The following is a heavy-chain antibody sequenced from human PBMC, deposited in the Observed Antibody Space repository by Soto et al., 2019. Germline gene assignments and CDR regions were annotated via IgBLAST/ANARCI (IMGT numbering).Heavy chain of an antibody. CDR3: VKDFLIVVPDFDY. CDR2: ISSNGGST. Sequence: PGGSLSLSCSASGFTFSSYSRHWVRQAPGKGLEYVSAISSNGGSTYYADSVKGRFTISRDNSKNTLYLQMSSLRAEDTAVYYCVKDFLIVVPDFDYWGQGTLVTVSS. V-gene: IGHV3-64D*08. CDR1: GFTFSSYS. D-gene: IGHD1-26*01. J-gene: IGHJ4*02.